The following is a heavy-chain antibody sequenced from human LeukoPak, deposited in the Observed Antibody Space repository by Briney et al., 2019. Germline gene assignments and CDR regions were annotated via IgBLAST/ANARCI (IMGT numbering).Heavy chain of an antibody. V-gene: IGHV3-48*01. Sequence: GGSLRLSCEASGFTFSSYSMNWVRQAPGKGLEWVSYISSSSSTIYYADYVKGRFTISRDNAKNSLYLQMNSLRAEDTAVYYCARGTEYYDYVWGSYRSGFDYWGQGTLVTVSS. CDR3: ARGTEYYDYVWGSYRSGFDY. D-gene: IGHD3-16*02. CDR1: GFTFSSYS. J-gene: IGHJ4*02. CDR2: ISSSSSTI.